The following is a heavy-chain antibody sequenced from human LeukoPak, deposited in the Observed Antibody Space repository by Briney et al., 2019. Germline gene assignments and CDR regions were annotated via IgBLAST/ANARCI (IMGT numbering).Heavy chain of an antibody. J-gene: IGHJ4*02. CDR1: GGPFSGYY. CDR2: INHSGST. Sequence: SETLSLTCAVYGGPFSGYYWSWIRQPPGKGLEWIGEINHSGSTNYNPSLKSRVTISVDTSKNQFSLKLSSVTAADTAVYYCASGILFSGGTTFDYWAQGTLVTVSS. V-gene: IGHV4-34*01. CDR3: ASGILFSGGTTFDY. D-gene: IGHD2-15*01.